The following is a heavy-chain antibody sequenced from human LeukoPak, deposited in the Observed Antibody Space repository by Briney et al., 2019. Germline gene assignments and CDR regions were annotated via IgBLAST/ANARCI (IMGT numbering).Heavy chain of an antibody. V-gene: IGHV4-31*03. J-gene: IGHJ3*02. CDR2: IYYSGST. D-gene: IGHD6-13*01. CDR3: ARDHPAYSSSWYLAFDI. CDR1: GGSIRSGGYY. Sequence: SQTLSLTCTVSGGSIRSGGYYWSWIRQHPGKGLEWIGYIYYSGSTYYNPSLKSRVTISVDASKNQFSLKLSSVTAADTAVYYCARDHPAYSSSWYLAFDIWGQGTMVTVSS.